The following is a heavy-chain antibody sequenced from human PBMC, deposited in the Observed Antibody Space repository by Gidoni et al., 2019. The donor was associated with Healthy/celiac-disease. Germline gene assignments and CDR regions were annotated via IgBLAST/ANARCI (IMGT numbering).Heavy chain of an antibody. Sequence: QVQLQESGPGLVKPSETLSLTCTVSGGSISSYYWSWIRQPPGKGLEWIGYIYYSGSTNYNPSLKSRVTISVDTSKNQFSLKLSSVTAADTAVYYCARDGPLWASGMDVWGQGTTVTVSS. D-gene: IGHD3-10*01. J-gene: IGHJ6*02. V-gene: IGHV4-59*01. CDR1: GGSISSYY. CDR3: ARDGPLWASGMDV. CDR2: IYYSGST.